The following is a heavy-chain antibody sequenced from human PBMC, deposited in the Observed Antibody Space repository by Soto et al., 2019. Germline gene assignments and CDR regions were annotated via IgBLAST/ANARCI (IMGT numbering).Heavy chain of an antibody. V-gene: IGHV4-30-4*01. CDR1: GGSISSGDYY. CDR2: IYYSGST. J-gene: IGHJ4*02. D-gene: IGHD6-19*01. Sequence: SETLSLTCTVSGGSISSGDYYWSWIRQPPGKGLEWIGYIYYSGSTYYNPSLKSRVTISVDTSKNQFSLKLSSVTAADTAVYYCARDFQWYFDYWGQGTLVTSPQ. CDR3: ARDFQWYFDY.